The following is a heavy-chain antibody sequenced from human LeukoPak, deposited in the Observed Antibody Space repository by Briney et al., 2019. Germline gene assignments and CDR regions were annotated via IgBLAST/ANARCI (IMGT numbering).Heavy chain of an antibody. D-gene: IGHD2-15*01. CDR3: TRAVLAECSGGSCYGRDWFDP. CDR1: GGTFSRCA. V-gene: IGHV1-69*05. J-gene: IGHJ5*02. Sequence: ASVKVSCKASGGTFSRCAISWVRQAPGQGLERMGRIIPIFGTANYAQKFQGRVTITTDESTSTAYMELSSLRSEDTAGYSCTRAVLAECSGGSCYGRDWFDPGAQVTLVTVSS. CDR2: IIPIFGTA.